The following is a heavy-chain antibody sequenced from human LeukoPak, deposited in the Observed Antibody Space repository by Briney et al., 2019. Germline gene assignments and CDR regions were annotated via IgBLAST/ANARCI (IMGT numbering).Heavy chain of an antibody. CDR1: GYTFTSYG. D-gene: IGHD2-2*01. CDR3: ARGARYCSSTSCRPFDY. J-gene: IGHJ4*02. CDR2: ISAYNGNT. V-gene: IGHV1-18*01. Sequence: EASVKVSCKASGYTFTSYGISWVRQAPGQGLEWMGRISAYNGNTNYAQKLQGRVTMTTDTSTSTAYMELRSLRSDDTAVYYCARGARYCSSTSCRPFDYWGQGTLVTVSS.